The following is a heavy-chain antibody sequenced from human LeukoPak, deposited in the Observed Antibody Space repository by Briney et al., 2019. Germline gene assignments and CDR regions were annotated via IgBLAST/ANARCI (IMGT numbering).Heavy chain of an antibody. J-gene: IGHJ6*01. CDR1: GGSLTTEY. Sequence: SETLSLTRAVSGGSLTTEYWSGMRQPPGKGLEWIGYIYYSGSTNYNPSLKSRVTISVDTSKNQFSLKLSSVTAADTAVYYCARDVKGLSLNFGMALWVGGTKVSVSS. CDR2: IYYSGST. CDR3: ARDVKGLSLNFGMAL. D-gene: IGHD3-16*01. V-gene: IGHV4-59*01.